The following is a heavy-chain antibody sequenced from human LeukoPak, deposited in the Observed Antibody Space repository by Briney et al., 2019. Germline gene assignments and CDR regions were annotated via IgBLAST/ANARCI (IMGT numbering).Heavy chain of an antibody. D-gene: IGHD6-13*01. V-gene: IGHV3-23*01. Sequence: PGGSLRLSCAASGFTFSSYAMGWVRQAPGKGLEWVSAIGGSAGSSYYADSLRGRFTISRDNSKNTLFMQMNSLRADDTARYYGAKVVLAAAMNWGQGTLVTVSS. CDR2: IGGSAGSS. J-gene: IGHJ4*02. CDR3: AKVVLAAAMN. CDR1: GFTFSSYA.